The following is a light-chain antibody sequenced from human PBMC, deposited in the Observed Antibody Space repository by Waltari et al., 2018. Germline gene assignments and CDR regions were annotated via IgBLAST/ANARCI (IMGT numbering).Light chain of an antibody. CDR1: QSVSNN. V-gene: IGKV3D-15*01. CDR3: HQYNRWPRT. Sequence: EIVLTKSPGTLSLSPGERATLSCRASQSVSNNLAWYQQKPGQTPRLLIYGASIRATGIPARFSGSVSGTEFTLTISSLQSEDFAVYYCHQYNRWPRTFGQGTKVEIK. J-gene: IGKJ1*01. CDR2: GAS.